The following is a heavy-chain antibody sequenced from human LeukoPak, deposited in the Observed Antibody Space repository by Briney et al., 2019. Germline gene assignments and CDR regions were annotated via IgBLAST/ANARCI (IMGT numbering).Heavy chain of an antibody. Sequence: SETLSLTCAVSGGSISSGGYSWSWIRQPPGKGLEWIGYIYYSGSTYYNPSLKSRVTISVDTSKNQFSLKLSSVTAADTAVYYCARTLGGGDIVVVPAAPDYWGQGTLVSVSS. CDR2: IYYSGST. CDR3: ARTLGGGDIVVVPAAPDY. J-gene: IGHJ4*02. D-gene: IGHD2-2*01. CDR1: GGSISSGGYS. V-gene: IGHV4-30-4*07.